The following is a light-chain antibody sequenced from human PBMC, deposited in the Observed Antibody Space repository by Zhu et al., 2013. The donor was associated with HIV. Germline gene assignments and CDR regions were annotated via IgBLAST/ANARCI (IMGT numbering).Light chain of an antibody. CDR3: QQLYSFPLT. CDR1: QVIDNF. J-gene: IGKJ4*01. CDR2: AAS. Sequence: DIQLSQSATFLYASVGDTVTITCRASQVIDNFLAWYQQVPGAAPTLIIYAASKLQIGVPPRFSGSASGTDFTLTITDLQPQDFAFYFCQQLYSFPLTFGGGPRW. V-gene: IGKV1-9*01.